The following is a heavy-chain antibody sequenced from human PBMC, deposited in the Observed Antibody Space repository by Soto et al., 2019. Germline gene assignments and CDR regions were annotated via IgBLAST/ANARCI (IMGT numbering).Heavy chain of an antibody. V-gene: IGHV4-31*02. D-gene: IGHD2-15*01. Sequence: LCGGSISSGGYYWSWIRQHPGKGLEWIGYIYYSGSTYYNPSLKSRVTISVDTSKNQFSLKLSSVTAADTAVYYCASRNFCSGCSCYSGAFDIWGQGTMVTVSS. CDR3: ASRNFCSGCSCYSGAFDI. CDR1: GGSISSGGYY. J-gene: IGHJ3*02. CDR2: IYYSGST.